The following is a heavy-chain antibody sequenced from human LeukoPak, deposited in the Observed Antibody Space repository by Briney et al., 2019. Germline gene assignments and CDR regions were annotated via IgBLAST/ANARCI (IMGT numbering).Heavy chain of an antibody. D-gene: IGHD3-22*01. V-gene: IGHV1-69*05. Sequence: SVKVSCKASGGTFSSYAISWVRQAPGQRLEWMGGIIPIFGTANYAQKFQGRVTITTDESTSTAYMELSSLRSEDTAVYYCARGSQDSSGYYYVGFDYWGQGTLVTVS. J-gene: IGHJ4*02. CDR1: GGTFSSYA. CDR3: ARGSQDSSGYYYVGFDY. CDR2: IIPIFGTA.